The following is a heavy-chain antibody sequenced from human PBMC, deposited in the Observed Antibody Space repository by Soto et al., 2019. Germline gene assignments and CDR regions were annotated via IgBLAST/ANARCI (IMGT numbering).Heavy chain of an antibody. D-gene: IGHD3-22*01. CDR2: ISGGGSTT. J-gene: IGHJ4*02. V-gene: IGHV3-23*01. Sequence: EVQLLESGGGLVQPGGSLSLSCAVSGLTFSNYGMSWVRQAPGKGLEWVSFISGGGSTTYYADSVEGRFTISRDNSKDTLYLHMSSLSAEDTAVYYCAKDKKREEGMIVVVMTSGFDFWGQGTLVSVSS. CDR3: AKDKKREEGMIVVVMTSGFDF. CDR1: GLTFSNYG.